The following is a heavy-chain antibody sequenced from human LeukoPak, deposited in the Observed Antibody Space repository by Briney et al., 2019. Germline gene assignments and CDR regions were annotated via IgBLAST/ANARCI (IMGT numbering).Heavy chain of an antibody. CDR1: GFVFTKYA. Sequence: GGSLRLSCVGSGFVFTKYAMSWVRQAPGKGLEWVANIKQDGSEKEHVDSVKGRFTISRDNAKNSLYLQLNSLRVEDTAVYYCAGGSGWLIEVYWGQGTLVTVSS. V-gene: IGHV3-7*01. CDR3: AGGSGWLIEVY. D-gene: IGHD6-19*01. CDR2: IKQDGSEK. J-gene: IGHJ4*02.